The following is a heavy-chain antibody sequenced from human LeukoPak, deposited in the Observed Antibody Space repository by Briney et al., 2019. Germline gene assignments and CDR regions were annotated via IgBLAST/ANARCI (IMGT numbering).Heavy chain of an antibody. Sequence: GGSLRLSCAASGFTFSGSSMHWVRQASGKGLEWVGRIRSKANSYATAYAASVKGRFTISRDDSKNTAYLQIHSLKTEGTAVYYCTREWGQWLDWGQGTLVTVSS. D-gene: IGHD6-19*01. J-gene: IGHJ4*02. CDR1: GFTFSGSS. V-gene: IGHV3-73*01. CDR2: IRSKANSYAT. CDR3: TREWGQWLD.